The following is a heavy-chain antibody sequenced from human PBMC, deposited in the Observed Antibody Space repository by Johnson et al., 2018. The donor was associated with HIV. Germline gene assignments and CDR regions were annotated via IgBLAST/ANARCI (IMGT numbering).Heavy chain of an antibody. CDR3: AKGRYSSSWYLAGAFDI. J-gene: IGHJ3*02. V-gene: IGHV3-30*02. CDR1: GFAFSSYG. CDR2: IRYDGSNE. Sequence: VQLVESGGGVVQPGGSLRLSCAASGFAFSSYGMHWVRQAPGKGLEWVTFIRYDGSNEYYADSVKGRFTISRDNSKNTLYLQMNSLRAEDTAIYYCAKGRYSSSWYLAGAFDIWGQGTMVTVSS. D-gene: IGHD6-13*01.